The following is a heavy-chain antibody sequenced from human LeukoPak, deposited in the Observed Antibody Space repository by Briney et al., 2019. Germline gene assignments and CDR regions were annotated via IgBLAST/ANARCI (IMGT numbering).Heavy chain of an antibody. CDR3: AREGVEMATIPYYYYYYYMDV. J-gene: IGHJ6*03. V-gene: IGHV3-21*01. CDR1: GFTFSEYA. CDR2: ISSSSSYI. D-gene: IGHD5-24*01. Sequence: GGSLRLSCAASGFTFSEYAMSWVRQAPGKGLEWVSSISSSSSYIYYADSVKGRFTISRDNAKNSLYLQMNSLRAEDTAVYYCAREGVEMATIPYYYYYYYMDVWGKGTTVTVSS.